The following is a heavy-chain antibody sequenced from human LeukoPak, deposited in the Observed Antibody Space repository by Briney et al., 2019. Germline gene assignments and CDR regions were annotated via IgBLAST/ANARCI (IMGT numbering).Heavy chain of an antibody. D-gene: IGHD1-26*01. CDR1: GYTFTSYG. CDR2: ISAYNGNT. CDR3: AREGVSIVGALVYYYGMDV. Sequence: ASVKVSCKASGYTFTSYGISWVRQAPGQGLEWMGWISAYNGNTNYAQKLQGRVTMTTDTSTSTAYMELRSLRSDDTAVYDCAREGVSIVGALVYYYGMDVWGQGTTVTVSS. J-gene: IGHJ6*02. V-gene: IGHV1-18*01.